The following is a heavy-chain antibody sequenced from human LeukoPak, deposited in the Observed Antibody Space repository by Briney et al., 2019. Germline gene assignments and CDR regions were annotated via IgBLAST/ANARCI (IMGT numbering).Heavy chain of an antibody. CDR3: ARGSRAEYTYGLYHY. CDR1: GGSISSGDYY. Sequence: SETLSLTCTVSGGSISSGDYYWSWIRQPPGKGLEWIGYIYYSGSTYYNPSLRSRVTISGDTSKNQFSLKLISVTAADTAVYYCARGSRAEYTYGLYHYWGQGTLVTVSS. D-gene: IGHD5-18*01. J-gene: IGHJ4*02. V-gene: IGHV4-30-4*01. CDR2: IYYSGST.